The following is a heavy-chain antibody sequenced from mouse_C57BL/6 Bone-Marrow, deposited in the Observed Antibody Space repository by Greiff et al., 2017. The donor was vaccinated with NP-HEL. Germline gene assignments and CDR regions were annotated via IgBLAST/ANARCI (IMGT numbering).Heavy chain of an antibody. V-gene: IGHV1-64*01. CDR3: ARCEGYDYWYFDV. Sequence: VQLQQPGAELVKPGASVKLSCKASGYTFTSYWMHWVKQRPGQGLEWIGMIHPNSGSTNYNEKFKSKATLTVDKSSSTAYMQLSSLTSEDSAVYYSARCEGYDYWYFDVWGTGTTVTVSS. J-gene: IGHJ1*03. CDR1: GYTFTSYW. D-gene: IGHD2-2*01. CDR2: IHPNSGST.